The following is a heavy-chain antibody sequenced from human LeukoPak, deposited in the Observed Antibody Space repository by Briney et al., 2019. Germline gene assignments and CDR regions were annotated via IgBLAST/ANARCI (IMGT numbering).Heavy chain of an antibody. V-gene: IGHV3-48*04. CDR2: IRRSSSII. D-gene: IGHD3-22*01. CDR3: ARDRYDSSHYYHY. CDR1: GFTFSSYD. Sequence: GGSLRLSCAASGFTFSSYDMNWVRQAPGKGREWVSYIRRSSSIIYYADPVKDRFTLSRDNAKNSLYLQMNSLRGEDTAVYYCARDRYDSSHYYHYWGQGTLVTVSA. J-gene: IGHJ4*02.